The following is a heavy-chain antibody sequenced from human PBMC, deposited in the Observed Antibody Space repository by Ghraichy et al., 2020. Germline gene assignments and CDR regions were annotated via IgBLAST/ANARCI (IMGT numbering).Heavy chain of an antibody. D-gene: IGHD3-16*01. Sequence: GESLNISCAFSGFNVRSKYMSWVRQAPGKGLEWVSTSYSTTGTYYAASVKGRFIMSRDNSESTVSLQMYRLRVEDTAVYYCAREGDGFSHDHWGQGTLVAVSS. V-gene: IGHV3-66*01. CDR3: AREGDGFSHDH. CDR2: SYSTTGT. CDR1: GFNVRSKY. J-gene: IGHJ5*02.